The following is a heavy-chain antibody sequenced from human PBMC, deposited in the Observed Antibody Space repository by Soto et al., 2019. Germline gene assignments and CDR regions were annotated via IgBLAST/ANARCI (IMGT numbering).Heavy chain of an antibody. CDR1: GFTVSSNY. D-gene: IGHD5-12*01. J-gene: IGHJ4*02. CDR2: IYSGGST. CDR3: ARERPEYSGYASWDY. V-gene: IGHV3-66*01. Sequence: EVQLVESGGGLVQPGGSLRLSCAASGFTVSSNYMSWVRQAPGKGLEWVSVIYSGGSTYYADSVKGRFTISRDNSKNTLYLQMNSLRAEDTAVYYCARERPEYSGYASWDYWGQGTLVTVSS.